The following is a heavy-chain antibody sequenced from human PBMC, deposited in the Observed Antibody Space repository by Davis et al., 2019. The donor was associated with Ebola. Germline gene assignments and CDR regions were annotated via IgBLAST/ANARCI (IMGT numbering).Heavy chain of an antibody. CDR3: ARVTTTVLDWYFDL. CDR2: IIPIFGTA. CDR1: GGTFSSYA. V-gene: IGHV1-69*06. Sequence: SVKVSCKASGGTFSSYAISWVRQAPGQGLEWMGGIIPIFGTANYAQKFQGRVTITADKSTSTAYMELSSLRSEDTAVYYCARVTTTVLDWYFDLWGRGTLVTVSS. J-gene: IGHJ2*01. D-gene: IGHD4-17*01.